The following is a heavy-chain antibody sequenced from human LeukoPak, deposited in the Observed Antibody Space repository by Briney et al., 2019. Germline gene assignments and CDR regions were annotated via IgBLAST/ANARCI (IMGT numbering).Heavy chain of an antibody. J-gene: IGHJ4*02. Sequence: ASVKVSCKASGYTFTGYYMHWVRQAPGQGLEWMGRINPNSGGTNYAQKFQGRVTMTRDTSISTAYMELSRLRSDDTAVYYCARAGPRGSYYVSSYFDYWGQGTLVTVSS. D-gene: IGHD1-26*01. CDR1: GYTFTGYY. CDR2: INPNSGGT. V-gene: IGHV1-2*06. CDR3: ARAGPRGSYYVSSYFDY.